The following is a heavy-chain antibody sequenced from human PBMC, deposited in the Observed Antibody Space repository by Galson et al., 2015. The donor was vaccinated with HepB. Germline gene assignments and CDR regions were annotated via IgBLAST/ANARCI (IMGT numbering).Heavy chain of an antibody. D-gene: IGHD1-26*01. CDR3: AKVVGDSYNWFDP. Sequence: SLRLSCAASRFTFSSYGMHWVRQAPGKGLEWVAVISYDGSNKYYADSVKGRFTISRDNSKNTLYLQMNSLRAEDTAVYYCAKVVGDSYNWFDPWGQGTLVTASS. J-gene: IGHJ5*02. V-gene: IGHV3-30*18. CDR2: ISYDGSNK. CDR1: RFTFSSYG.